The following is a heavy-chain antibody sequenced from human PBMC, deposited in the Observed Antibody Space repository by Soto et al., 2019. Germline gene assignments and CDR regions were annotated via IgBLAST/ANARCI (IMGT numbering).Heavy chain of an antibody. Sequence: PGGSLILSCAASGFIFSSDWMSWVRQAPGKGLEGVANIKQDGSEKYYVDSVKGRFTISRGNAKNSLYLQMNSLRAGDTAVYYCARDRYSYYDFWSGSLPYYYYGMDVWGQGTTVSVSS. CDR3: ARDRYSYYDFWSGSLPYYYYGMDV. V-gene: IGHV3-7*01. CDR2: IKQDGSEK. J-gene: IGHJ6*02. D-gene: IGHD3-3*01. CDR1: GFIFSSDW.